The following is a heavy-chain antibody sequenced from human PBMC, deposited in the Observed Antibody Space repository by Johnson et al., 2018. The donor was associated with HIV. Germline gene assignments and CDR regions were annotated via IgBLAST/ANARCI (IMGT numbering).Heavy chain of an antibody. D-gene: IGHD2-2*01. Sequence: VQLVESGGGVVQPGRSLRLSCAASGFTFRSYGMHWVRQAPGKGLEWVAIISYDETYKDYADSVTGRFTISRDNSKNTLYLQMHSLRIEDTAVYDCARGLGSRSAFYIWGQGTMVTVSS. V-gene: IGHV3-30*19. CDR3: ARGLGSRSAFYI. J-gene: IGHJ3*02. CDR1: GFTFRSYG. CDR2: ISYDETYK.